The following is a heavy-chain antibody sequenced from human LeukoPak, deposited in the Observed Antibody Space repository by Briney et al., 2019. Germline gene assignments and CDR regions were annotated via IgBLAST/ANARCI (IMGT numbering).Heavy chain of an antibody. CDR2: IYYSGST. D-gene: IGHD3-22*01. CDR1: GGSISSYY. Sequence: SETLSLTCTVSGGSISSYYWSWIRQPPGEGLEWIGDIYYSGSTNYNPSLKSRVTISVDTSKNQFSLKLSSVTAADTAVYYCASLTYYYDSSGYYSGAFDIWGQGTMVTVSS. V-gene: IGHV4-59*01. CDR3: ASLTYYYDSSGYYSGAFDI. J-gene: IGHJ3*02.